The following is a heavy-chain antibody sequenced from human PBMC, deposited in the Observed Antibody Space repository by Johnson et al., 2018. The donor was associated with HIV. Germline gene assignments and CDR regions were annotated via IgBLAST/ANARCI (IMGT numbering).Heavy chain of an antibody. CDR1: GFTFSSYW. Sequence: VQLVESGGGLVQPGGSLRLSCAASGFTFSSYWMSWVRQAQGKGLEWVANIKQDGSEKFYVDSVKGRFTISRDNPKNSLYLQMNSLRAEDTAVYYCARAREWGWVDNYAFDIWGQGTMVTVSS. CDR2: IKQDGSEK. D-gene: IGHD3-3*01. CDR3: ARAREWGWVDNYAFDI. J-gene: IGHJ3*02. V-gene: IGHV3-7*04.